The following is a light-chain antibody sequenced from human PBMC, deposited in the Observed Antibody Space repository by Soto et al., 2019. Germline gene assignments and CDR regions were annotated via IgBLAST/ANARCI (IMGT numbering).Light chain of an antibody. Sequence: QSVLTQPASVSGSPGQSITISCTGTSSDVGGYNYVSWYQQHPGKAPKLMIYEVGDRPSGVSNRFSGSKSGNTASLTISGLQAEDEADYYCCSYAGSYPYVFGTGTKVTVL. CDR3: CSYAGSYPYV. CDR1: SSDVGGYNY. V-gene: IGLV2-14*01. J-gene: IGLJ1*01. CDR2: EVG.